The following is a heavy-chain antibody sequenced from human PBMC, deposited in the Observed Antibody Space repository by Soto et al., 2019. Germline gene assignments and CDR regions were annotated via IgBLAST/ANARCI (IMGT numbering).Heavy chain of an antibody. Sequence: PSETLSLTCTVPGGSISSYYWIWIRQPPVNGLEFIGYIYYIFSTNYNPSLKGRFTISLYTSKNHFSLKLISLTAADTAVYYCAESIIAGAATLPLDYWGQGTLVTVSS. V-gene: IGHV4-59*08. CDR3: AESIIAGAATLPLDY. CDR1: GGSISSYY. D-gene: IGHD6-19*01. J-gene: IGHJ4*02. CDR2: IYYIFST.